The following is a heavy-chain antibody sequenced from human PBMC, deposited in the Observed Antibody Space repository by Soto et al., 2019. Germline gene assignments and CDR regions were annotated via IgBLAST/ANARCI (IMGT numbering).Heavy chain of an antibody. Sequence: GGSLRLSCAASGFTFDDYAMHWVRQAPGKGLEWVSGISWNSGSIGYADSVKGRFTISRDNAKNSLYLQMNSLRAEDTALYYCAKGYYGSGSYYKVSRDWFDPWGQGTLVTVSS. CDR3: AKGYYGSGSYYKVSRDWFDP. D-gene: IGHD3-10*01. CDR1: GFTFDDYA. V-gene: IGHV3-9*01. CDR2: ISWNSGSI. J-gene: IGHJ5*02.